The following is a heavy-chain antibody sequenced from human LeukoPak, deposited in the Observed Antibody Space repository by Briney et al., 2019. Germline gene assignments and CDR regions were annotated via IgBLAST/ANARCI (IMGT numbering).Heavy chain of an antibody. D-gene: IGHD3-10*01. CDR3: ARDGGLYSVVRGADYNCFDY. Sequence: PGGSLRLSCAASGFTFSSYAMSWVRQAPGKGLEWVSAISGSGGSTYYADSVKGRFTISRDNSKYTVYLQMNSLRPEDTAVYYCARDGGLYSVVRGADYNCFDYWGQGTLVTVSS. CDR1: GFTFSSYA. CDR2: ISGSGGST. J-gene: IGHJ4*02. V-gene: IGHV3-23*01.